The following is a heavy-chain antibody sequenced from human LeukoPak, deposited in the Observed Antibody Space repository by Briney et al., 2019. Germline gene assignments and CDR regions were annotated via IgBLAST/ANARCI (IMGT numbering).Heavy chain of an antibody. CDR2: IYNSGST. D-gene: IGHD1-14*01. V-gene: IGHV3-66*04. CDR3: AKRSNPPGRIDH. Sequence: GGSLRLSCAASGFTVGYNYMTWVRQAPGKGLEWVAAIYNSGSTYYADSVKGRFTISRDNSKNTMYLQMNSLKGEDTAVYYCAKRSNPPGRIDHWGQGTLVTVSS. J-gene: IGHJ4*02. CDR1: GFTVGYNY.